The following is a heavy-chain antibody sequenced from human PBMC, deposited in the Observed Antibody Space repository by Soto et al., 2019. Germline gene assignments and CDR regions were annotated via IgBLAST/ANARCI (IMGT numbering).Heavy chain of an antibody. J-gene: IGHJ6*02. Sequence: GGSLRLSCAASGFSFSGYDMHWVRQPTGKGLEWVSGIGTAGDAYYLGSVKGRFTISRENAKNSVYLQLNRLRAGDTAVYYCARYCRNKTCYTVYGMDVWGQGTTVTVSS. CDR1: GFSFSGYD. CDR2: IGTAGDA. CDR3: ARYCRNKTCYTVYGMDV. D-gene: IGHD2-2*02. V-gene: IGHV3-13*01.